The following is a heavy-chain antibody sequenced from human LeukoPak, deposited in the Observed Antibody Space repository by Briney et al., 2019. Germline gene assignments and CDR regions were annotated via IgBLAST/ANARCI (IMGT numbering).Heavy chain of an antibody. CDR2: ISGSGGST. J-gene: IGHJ4*02. D-gene: IGHD2-15*01. V-gene: IGHV3-23*01. CDR1: GFTFSSYA. Sequence: PGGSLRLSCAASGFTFSSYAMSWVRQAPGKGLEWVSTISGSGGSTYYADSVKGRFTISRDNSENTLYLQMNSLRAEDTAVYYCAKPSYCSGGSCYWVYFDYWGQGTLVTVSS. CDR3: AKPSYCSGGSCYWVYFDY.